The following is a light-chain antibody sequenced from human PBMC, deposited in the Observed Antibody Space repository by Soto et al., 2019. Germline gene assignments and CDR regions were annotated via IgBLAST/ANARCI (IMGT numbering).Light chain of an antibody. CDR1: SSDVGGYNY. CDR2: EVS. J-gene: IGLJ2*01. V-gene: IGLV2-14*01. Sequence: QSVLTQPASVSGSPGQSITISCTGTSSDVGGYNYVSWYQQHPGKAPKLMIYEVSNRPSGVSNRFSGSRSGNTASLTISGLQAEDEADYYCSSYTGSNTLVFGGGTSSPS. CDR3: SSYTGSNTLV.